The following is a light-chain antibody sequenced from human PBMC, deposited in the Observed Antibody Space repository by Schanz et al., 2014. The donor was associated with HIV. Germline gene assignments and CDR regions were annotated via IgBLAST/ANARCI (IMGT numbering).Light chain of an antibody. Sequence: EIVLTQSPGTLSLSPGERATLSCRVSQSVSSSYLAWYQQKPGQAPRLLIYGASSRATGIPDRFSGSGSGTDFTLNISRLEPEDFAVYYCQHYVNSPQTFGQGTKVEIK. CDR3: QHYVNSPQT. V-gene: IGKV3-20*01. CDR1: QSVSSSY. J-gene: IGKJ1*01. CDR2: GAS.